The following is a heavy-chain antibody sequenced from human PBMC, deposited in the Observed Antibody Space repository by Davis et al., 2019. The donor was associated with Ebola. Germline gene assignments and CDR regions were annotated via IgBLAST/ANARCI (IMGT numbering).Heavy chain of an antibody. CDR3: ARELRFWFDP. CDR1: GYTFTGYY. D-gene: IGHD3-16*01. J-gene: IGHJ5*02. CDR2: INPSGDST. V-gene: IGHV1-46*01. Sequence: ASVKVSCKASGYTFTGYYMHWVRQAPGQGLEWMGIINPSGDSTNYAQKFQGRVTLTSDTSASTVYMDLTSLTSHDTAVYYCARELRFWFDPWGQGTLVTVSS.